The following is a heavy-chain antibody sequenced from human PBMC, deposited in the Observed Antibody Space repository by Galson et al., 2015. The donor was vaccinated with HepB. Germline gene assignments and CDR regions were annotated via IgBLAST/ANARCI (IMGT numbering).Heavy chain of an antibody. Sequence: SETLSLTCTVSGGSISSYYWSWIRQPPGKGLEWIGCIYYSGSTNYNPSLKSRVAISVDTSKNQFSLKLSSVTAADTAVYYCAREEIPQRYYYGSGALHPWGQGTLVTVSS. CDR3: AREEIPQRYYYGSGALHP. CDR2: IYYSGST. D-gene: IGHD3-10*01. CDR1: GGSISSYY. J-gene: IGHJ5*02. V-gene: IGHV4-59*01.